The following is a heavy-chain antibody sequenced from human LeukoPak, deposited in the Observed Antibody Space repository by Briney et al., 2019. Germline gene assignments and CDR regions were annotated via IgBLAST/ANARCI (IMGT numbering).Heavy chain of an antibody. Sequence: GASVKVPCKASGYTFTSYDISWVRQAPGQGLEWMGWISTYNDNTHYAQKLQGRVTMTTDTSTSTAYMELRSLRSDDTAVYYCARDSSREAGSIVDFWGQGTLVTVSS. CDR3: ARDSSREAGSIVDF. J-gene: IGHJ4*02. CDR1: GYTFTSYD. D-gene: IGHD1-26*01. CDR2: ISTYNDNT. V-gene: IGHV1-18*01.